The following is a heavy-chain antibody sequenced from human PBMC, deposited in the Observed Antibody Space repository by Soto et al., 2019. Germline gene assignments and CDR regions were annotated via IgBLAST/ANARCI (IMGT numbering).Heavy chain of an antibody. D-gene: IGHD3-3*01. CDR3: ARAHDFWGGRQQPIDS. V-gene: IGHV4-34*01. J-gene: IGHJ4*02. CDR1: AGSFGGFY. CDR2: INHVGIT. Sequence: ETLSLTCAVSAGSFGGFYSNCIRQSPRKGLEWLGDINHVGITNYNPSLKSRVSIPVDTSKSQFSLKLSSVTDADTAVYYCARAHDFWGGRQQPIDSWGQGTLVTVSS.